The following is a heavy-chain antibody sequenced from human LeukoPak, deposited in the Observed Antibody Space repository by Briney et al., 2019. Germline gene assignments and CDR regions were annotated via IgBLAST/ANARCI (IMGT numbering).Heavy chain of an antibody. CDR1: GFTFDDYA. CDR3: ARVLIGGATGENDY. D-gene: IGHD7-27*01. Sequence: HPGGSLRLSCAASGFTFDDYAMHWVRQAPGKGLEWVSGISWNSGSIGYADSVKGRFTISRDNAKNSLYLQMNSLRAEDTAMYYCARVLIGGATGENDYWGQGTLVAVSS. CDR2: ISWNSGSI. V-gene: IGHV3-9*01. J-gene: IGHJ4*02.